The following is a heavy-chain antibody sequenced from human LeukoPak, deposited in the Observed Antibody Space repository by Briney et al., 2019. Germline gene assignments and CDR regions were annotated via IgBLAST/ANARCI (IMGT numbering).Heavy chain of an antibody. Sequence: ASVKVSCKASGYTFTSYYMHWVRQAPGQGLEWMGIINPSGGSTSYAQKFQGRVTMTRDTSTSTVYMELSSLRSEDTAVYYCARDRVVAGPLWPAKRDYYGMDVWGQGTTVTVSS. CDR2: INPSGGST. D-gene: IGHD6-19*01. J-gene: IGHJ6*02. V-gene: IGHV1-46*01. CDR1: GYTFTSYY. CDR3: ARDRVVAGPLWPAKRDYYGMDV.